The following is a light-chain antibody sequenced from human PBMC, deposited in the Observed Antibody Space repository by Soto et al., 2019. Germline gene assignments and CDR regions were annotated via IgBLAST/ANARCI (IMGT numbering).Light chain of an antibody. CDR2: GAS. CDR1: QSVSSN. Sequence: EIVMTQSPATLSVSPGDRATLSCRASQSVSSNLVWYQQKPGQAPRLLIYGASTRPTGIPARFSGSGSGTEYTLIIISRQSEDFAVYYCQQYNNWPPYTFGQGTKLEIK. V-gene: IGKV3-15*01. CDR3: QQYNNWPPYT. J-gene: IGKJ2*01.